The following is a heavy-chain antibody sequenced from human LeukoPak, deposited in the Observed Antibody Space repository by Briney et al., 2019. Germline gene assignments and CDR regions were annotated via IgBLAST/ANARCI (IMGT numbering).Heavy chain of an antibody. D-gene: IGHD6-13*01. Sequence: SGTLSLTCAVSGGSISSSNWWSWVRQPPGKGLKWIGEIYHSGSTNYNPSLKSRVTISVDKSKNQFSLKLSSVTAADTAVYYCARDSSRIAAAGLDYWGQGTLVTVSS. J-gene: IGHJ4*02. CDR1: GGSISSSNW. CDR2: IYHSGST. V-gene: IGHV4-4*02. CDR3: ARDSSRIAAAGLDY.